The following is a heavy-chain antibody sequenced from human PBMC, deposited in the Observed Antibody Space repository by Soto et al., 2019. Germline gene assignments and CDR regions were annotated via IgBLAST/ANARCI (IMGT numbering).Heavy chain of an antibody. Sequence: GESLKISCEGSGYSFSSCWISWVRQMPGKGLEWVGRIDPSDSYINYSPSFQGRVTISADKSSSTAYLQWSSLEAPDTGIYYCATRGWNYQAYHYYSAMDVWGQGTTVTVSS. CDR2: IDPSDSYI. CDR3: ATRGWNYQAYHYYSAMDV. D-gene: IGHD1-7*01. CDR1: GYSFSSCW. V-gene: IGHV5-10-1*01. J-gene: IGHJ6*02.